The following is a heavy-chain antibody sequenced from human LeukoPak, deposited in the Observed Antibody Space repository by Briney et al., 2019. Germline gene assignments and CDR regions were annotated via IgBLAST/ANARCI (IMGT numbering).Heavy chain of an antibody. Sequence: SETLSLTCAVSGDSFSSHYWTWIRQSPGTGLGWIGYISHIGRTNYNPSLKSRVTISIDTSKNQFSLKLRSVTAADTAVYYCARDLVTVTKGFDIWGQGTMVSVSS. V-gene: IGHV4-59*11. CDR3: ARDLVTVTKGFDI. CDR2: ISHIGRT. CDR1: GDSFSSHY. J-gene: IGHJ3*02. D-gene: IGHD4-17*01.